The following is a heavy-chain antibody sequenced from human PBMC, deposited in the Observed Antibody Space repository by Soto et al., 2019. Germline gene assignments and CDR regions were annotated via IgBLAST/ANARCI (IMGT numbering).Heavy chain of an antibody. CDR1: GFTFRNYG. CDR2: IWYDGRDK. J-gene: IGHJ6*02. D-gene: IGHD3-3*01. V-gene: IGHV3-33*01. Sequence: QVRLVESGGKVVQPGRSLRLSCVGSGFTFRNYGIHWVRQAPGKGLEWVALIWYDGRDKYYADSVEGRFIISRDNSKNIVYLQMNSLRAEDTAVYYCARDILWSDYPWNYGMDVWGQGTTVTVSS. CDR3: ARDILWSDYPWNYGMDV.